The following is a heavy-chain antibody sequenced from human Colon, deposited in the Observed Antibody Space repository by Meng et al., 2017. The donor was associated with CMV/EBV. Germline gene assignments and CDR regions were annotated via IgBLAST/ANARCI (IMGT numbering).Heavy chain of an antibody. D-gene: IGHD3-10*01. J-gene: IGHJ4*02. CDR3: ANLGLWFGESGFDY. CDR2: IWHDGSKE. Sequence: GESLKISCAASGFTFSVFGMHWVRQAPGKGLEWVAVIWHDGSKEYYADSVKGRVIISRDNSENTVSLQMNSLRAEDTAVYYCANLGLWFGESGFDYWGQGTLVTVSS. CDR1: GFTFSVFG. V-gene: IGHV3-33*06.